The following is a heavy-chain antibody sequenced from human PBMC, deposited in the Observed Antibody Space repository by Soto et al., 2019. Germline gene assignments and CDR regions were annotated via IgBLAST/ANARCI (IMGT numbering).Heavy chain of an antibody. CDR2: IIPIFGTA. CDR1: GGTFSSYA. CDR3: ASGVSPDNYYGMDV. Sequence: QVQLVQSGAEVKKPGSSVKVSCKASGGTFSSYAISWVRQAPGQGLEWMGGIIPIFGTANYAQKFQGRVTITADESTSTAYMELRNLRSEDTAVYYCASGVSPDNYYGMDVWGQGTTVTVSS. V-gene: IGHV1-69*12. J-gene: IGHJ6*02. D-gene: IGHD2-8*01.